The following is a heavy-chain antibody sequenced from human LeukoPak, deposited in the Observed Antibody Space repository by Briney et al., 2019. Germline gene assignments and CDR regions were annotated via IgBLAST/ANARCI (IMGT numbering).Heavy chain of an antibody. CDR1: GFTFSSYW. J-gene: IGHJ4*02. D-gene: IGHD6-19*01. CDR3: ARGRIAVAGPPFDY. CDR2: ISSSSSYI. Sequence: GGSLRLSCAASGFTFSSYWMHWVRQAPGKGLEWVSSISSSSSYIYYADSVKGRFTISRDNAKNSLYLQMNSLRAEDTAVYYCARGRIAVAGPPFDYWGQGTLVTVSS. V-gene: IGHV3-21*01.